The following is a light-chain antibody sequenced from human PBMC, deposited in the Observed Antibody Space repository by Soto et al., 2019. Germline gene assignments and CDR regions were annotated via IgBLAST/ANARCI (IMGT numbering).Light chain of an antibody. Sequence: QSALTQPPSASGSPGQAVTISCTVTSSDIGGYDFVSWYQVRPGEAPQLIIYNVNGRPSGVPRRFSGSKSGNTASLTVSGLQAVDEADYYCSSYSDTNIYVFGTGTKVTVL. CDR1: SSDIGGYDF. V-gene: IGLV2-8*01. CDR3: SSYSDTNIYV. J-gene: IGLJ1*01. CDR2: NVN.